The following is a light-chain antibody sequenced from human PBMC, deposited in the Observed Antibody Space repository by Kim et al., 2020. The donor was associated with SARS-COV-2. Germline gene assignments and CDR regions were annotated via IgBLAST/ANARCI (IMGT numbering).Light chain of an antibody. J-gene: IGLJ2*01. V-gene: IGLV6-57*03. CDR3: QSYDSSNVV. Sequence: GKTLTISCTRSSASIASNYVQWYQQRPGSAPTTVIYEDNQRPSGVPDRFSGSIDSSSNSASLTISGLKTEDEADYYCQSYDSSNVVFGGGTQLTVL. CDR1: SASIASNY. CDR2: EDN.